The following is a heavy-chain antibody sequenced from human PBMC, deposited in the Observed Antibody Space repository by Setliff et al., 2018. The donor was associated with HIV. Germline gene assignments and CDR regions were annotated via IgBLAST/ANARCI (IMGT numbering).Heavy chain of an antibody. CDR2: ISASSVNT. J-gene: IGHJ6*03. Sequence: GASVKVSCKASGYTFINYHITWVRQAPGQGLEWVGSISASSVNTNYTQGRVTMTTDISTSTAYMELRSLRSDDSAVYLCARVPVSSYYYYMDVWGKGTTVTVSS. CDR1: GYTFINYH. V-gene: IGHV1-18*01. CDR3: ARVPVSSYYYYMDV. D-gene: IGHD6-13*01.